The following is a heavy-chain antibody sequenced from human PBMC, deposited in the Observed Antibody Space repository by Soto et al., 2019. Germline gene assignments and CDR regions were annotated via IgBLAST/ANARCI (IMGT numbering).Heavy chain of an antibody. CDR1: GFTFSSYG. D-gene: IGHD6-19*01. CDR3: ARDKLAGYFDY. V-gene: IGHV3-33*01. Sequence: VGSLRLSCAASGFTFSSYGMHWVRQAPGKGLEWVAVIWYDGSNKYYADSVKGRFTISRDNSKNTLYLQMNSLRAEDTAVYYCARDKLAGYFDYWGQGTLVTVSS. J-gene: IGHJ4*02. CDR2: IWYDGSNK.